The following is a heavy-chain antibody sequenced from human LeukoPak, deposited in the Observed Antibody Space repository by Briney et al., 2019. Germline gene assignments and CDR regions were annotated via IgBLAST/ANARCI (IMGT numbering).Heavy chain of an antibody. V-gene: IGHV1-18*01. CDR1: GYTFTSYG. D-gene: IGHD2-2*02. CDR3: ARDSPKYCSSTSCYTGRVSPVDY. J-gene: IGHJ4*02. CDR2: ISAYNGNT. Sequence: ASVKVSCKASGYTFTSYGISWVRQAPGQGLEWMGWISAYNGNTNYAQKLQGRVTMTTDTSTSTAYMELRSLRSDDTAVYYCARDSPKYCSSTSCYTGRVSPVDYWGQGTLVTVSS.